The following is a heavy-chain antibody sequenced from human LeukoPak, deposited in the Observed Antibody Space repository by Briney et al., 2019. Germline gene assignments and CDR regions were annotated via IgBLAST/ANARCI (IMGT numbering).Heavy chain of an antibody. CDR2: IHHSGST. V-gene: IGHV4-38-2*02. D-gene: IGHD3-10*01. J-gene: IGHJ6*02. CDR3: ARDEVIHYSPHYYYYYGMGV. Sequence: SETLSLTCTVSGYSISNGYSWGWIRRPPGKGLEWIGSIHHSGSTYYTPSLKSRATISVDSSKTQLSLKLSSVSAADTAVYYRARDEVIHYSPHYYYYYGMGVWGQGTTVTVSS. CDR1: GYSISNGYS.